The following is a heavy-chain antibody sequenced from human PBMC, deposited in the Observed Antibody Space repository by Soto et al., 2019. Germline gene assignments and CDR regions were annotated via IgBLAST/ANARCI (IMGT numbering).Heavy chain of an antibody. CDR2: IYPGDSDT. Sequence: GESLKISCKGSGYSFTIYWIGWVRQMPGKGLEWMGIIYPGDSDTRYSPSFQGQVTISADKSISTAYLQWSSLKASDTAMYYCARLFYYDSSGRNSDYWGQGTLVTVSS. J-gene: IGHJ4*02. CDR1: GYSFTIYW. CDR3: ARLFYYDSSGRNSDY. D-gene: IGHD3-22*01. V-gene: IGHV5-51*01.